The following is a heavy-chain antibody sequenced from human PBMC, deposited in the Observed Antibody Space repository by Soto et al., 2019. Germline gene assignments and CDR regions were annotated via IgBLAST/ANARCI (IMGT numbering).Heavy chain of an antibody. V-gene: IGHV1-18*01. CDR3: ARGAVAGDYYYYYGMDV. CDR1: GYTFTRYV. Sequence: GASVKVSCKASGYTFTRYVISWVRQAPGQGLEWMGWISAYNGNTKYAQILQGRVTMTTDTPTSTAYMELRSLRSDDTAVYFCARGAVAGDYYYYYGMDVWGQGTTVTVSS. J-gene: IGHJ6*02. CDR2: ISAYNGNT. D-gene: IGHD6-19*01.